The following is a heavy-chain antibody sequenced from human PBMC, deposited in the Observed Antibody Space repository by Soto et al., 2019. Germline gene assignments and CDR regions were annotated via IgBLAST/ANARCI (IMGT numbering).Heavy chain of an antibody. V-gene: IGHV4-34*01. Sequence: PSETLSLTCAVHGGSFSGYYWMWIRQPPGKGLEWIGETTHRGSTTYNPSLKSRISLSLDTSKNEFSLKLTSVTAADTAVYYCALLTFYFDSGDHYPLDYWGQGSLVTVSS. CDR1: GGSFSGYY. CDR3: ALLTFYFDSGDHYPLDY. D-gene: IGHD3-22*01. J-gene: IGHJ4*02. CDR2: TTHRGST.